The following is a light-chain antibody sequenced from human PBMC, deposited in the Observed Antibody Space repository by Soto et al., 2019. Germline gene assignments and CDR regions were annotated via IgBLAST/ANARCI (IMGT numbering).Light chain of an antibody. J-gene: IGKJ2*01. CDR3: QQYNNWPYT. CDR2: GAS. CDR1: QSVNNN. V-gene: IGKV3D-15*01. Sequence: EIVMTQSPATLSVSPGERGTLSCRASQSVNNNLAWYQQKPGQAPRLLIDGASTRATGIPARFSGSGSGTEFTLTISSLQSEDFAVYYCQQYNNWPYTFGQGTKLEIK.